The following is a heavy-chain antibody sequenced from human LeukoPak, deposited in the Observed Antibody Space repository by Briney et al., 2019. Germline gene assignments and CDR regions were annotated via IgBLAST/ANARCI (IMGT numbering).Heavy chain of an antibody. CDR2: ISSSSSYI. Sequence: GGSLRLSRAASGFTFSSYSMYWVRQAPGKGLEWVSSISSSSSYIYYADSVKGRFTISRDNAKNSLYLQMNSLRAEDTAVYYCARGSTFGGVTMFYWGQGTLVTVSS. J-gene: IGHJ4*02. CDR3: ARGSTFGGVTMFY. CDR1: GFTFSSYS. V-gene: IGHV3-21*01. D-gene: IGHD3-16*01.